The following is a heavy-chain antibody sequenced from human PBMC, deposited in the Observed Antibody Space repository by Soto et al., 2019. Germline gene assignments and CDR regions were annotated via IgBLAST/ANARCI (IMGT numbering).Heavy chain of an antibody. CDR3: ARLRTVYGALAGAFDI. J-gene: IGHJ3*02. CDR2: IYPGDSDT. V-gene: IGHV5-51*03. D-gene: IGHD4-17*01. CDR1: GYSFTSYW. Sequence: EVQLVQSGAEVKKPGESLKISCKGSGYSFTSYWIGWVRQMPGKGLEWMGIIYPGDSDTRYSPSFQGQVTISADKSISTAYRQGSSLRASDTAMYYCARLRTVYGALAGAFDIWGQGTMVPVSS.